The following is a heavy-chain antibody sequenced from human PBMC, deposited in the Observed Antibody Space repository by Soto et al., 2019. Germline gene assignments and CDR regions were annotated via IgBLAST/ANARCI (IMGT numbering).Heavy chain of an antibody. D-gene: IGHD3-3*01. CDR2: ITPIFGTA. V-gene: IGHV1-69*13. J-gene: IGHJ4*02. Sequence: GASLKVSCKASGGTFSSYAISWVRQAPGQGLEWMGGITPIFGTANYAQKFQGRVTITADESTSTAYMELSSLRSEDTAVYYCGKSDFWSGPTHWGQGALVTVSS. CDR1: GGTFSSYA. CDR3: GKSDFWSGPTH.